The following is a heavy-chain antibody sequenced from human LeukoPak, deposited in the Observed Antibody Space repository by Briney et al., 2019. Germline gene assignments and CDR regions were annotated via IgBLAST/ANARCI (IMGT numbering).Heavy chain of an antibody. CDR3: ASPTRPTMVRGVTPMWYYYYGMDV. J-gene: IGHJ6*04. D-gene: IGHD3-10*01. CDR2: TIPIFGTA. CDR1: GGTFSSYA. V-gene: IGHV1-69*01. Sequence: SVKVSCKASGGTFSSYAISWVRQAPGQGLEWMGGTIPIFGTANYAQKFQGRVTITADESTSTAYMELSSLRSEDTAVYYCASPTRPTMVRGVTPMWYYYYGMDVWGKGTTVTVSS.